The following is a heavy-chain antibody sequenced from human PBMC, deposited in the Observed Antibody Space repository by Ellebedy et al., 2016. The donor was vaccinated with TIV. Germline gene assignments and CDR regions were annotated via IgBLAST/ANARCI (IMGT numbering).Heavy chain of an antibody. D-gene: IGHD2-2*01. CDR1: GGSISSYY. J-gene: IGHJ6*02. CDR2: IYYSGST. CDR3: AREYPYGMDV. V-gene: IGHV4-59*01. Sequence: SETLSLXCTVSGGSISSYYWSWIRQPPGKGLEWIGYIYYSGSTNYNPSLKSRVTISVDTSKNQFSLKLSSVTAADTAVYYCAREYPYGMDVWGQGTTVTVSS.